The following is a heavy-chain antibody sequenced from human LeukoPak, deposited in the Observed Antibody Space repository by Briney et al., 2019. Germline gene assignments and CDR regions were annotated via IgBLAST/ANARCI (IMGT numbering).Heavy chain of an antibody. Sequence: GGSLRLSCAASGFTFSTYWMSWVRQAPGRGLEWVANIKQDGSDKNFVDSVKGRFTISRDNAKKSLYLQMNSLRVEDTAVYYCAREVPGGATALDHWGQGTLVTVSS. CDR2: IKQDGSDK. J-gene: IGHJ4*02. CDR1: GFTFSTYW. CDR3: AREVPGGATALDH. V-gene: IGHV3-7*04. D-gene: IGHD1-26*01.